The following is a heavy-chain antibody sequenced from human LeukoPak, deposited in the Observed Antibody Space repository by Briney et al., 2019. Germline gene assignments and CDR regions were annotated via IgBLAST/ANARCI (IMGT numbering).Heavy chain of an antibody. V-gene: IGHV1-69*04. CDR3: ASATNYYDSSGYYSDY. D-gene: IGHD3-22*01. CDR2: IIPILGIA. Sequence: SVKVSCKASGGTFSSYAISWVRQAPGQGLEWMGRIIPILGIANYAQKFQGRVTITADKSTSTAYMELSSLRSEDTAVYYCASATNYYDSSGYYSDYWGQGTLVTVSS. CDR1: GGTFSSYA. J-gene: IGHJ4*02.